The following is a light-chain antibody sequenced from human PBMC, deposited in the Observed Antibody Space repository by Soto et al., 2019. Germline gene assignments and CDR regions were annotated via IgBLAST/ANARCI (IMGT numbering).Light chain of an antibody. CDR3: QSYDSSQSGVV. Sequence: QSVLTQPPSVSGAPGQRVTISCTGSSSNIGAGYDVHWYQQLPGTAPKLLIYGNSNRPSGVPDRFSGSKSGTSASLASTGLQAEDEADYYCQSYDSSQSGVVFGGGTKLTV. CDR1: SSNIGAGYD. V-gene: IGLV1-40*01. J-gene: IGLJ2*01. CDR2: GNS.